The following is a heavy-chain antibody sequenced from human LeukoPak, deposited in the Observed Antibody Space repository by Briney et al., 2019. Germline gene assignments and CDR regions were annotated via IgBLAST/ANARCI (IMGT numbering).Heavy chain of an antibody. J-gene: IGHJ4*02. CDR3: ARDPSDSGYDFDY. Sequence: GGSLRLSCAASGFTFSSYWMSWVRQAPGKGLEWVANIKQDGSEKYYVDSVKGRFTISRDNAKNSLYLQMNSLRAEDTAVYYCARDPSDSGYDFDYWGQGTLVTVSS. D-gene: IGHD5-12*01. CDR2: IKQDGSEK. CDR1: GFTFSSYW. V-gene: IGHV3-7*01.